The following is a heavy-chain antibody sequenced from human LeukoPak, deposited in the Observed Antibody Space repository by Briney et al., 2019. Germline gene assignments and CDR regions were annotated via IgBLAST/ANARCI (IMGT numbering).Heavy chain of an antibody. CDR2: IYSGGST. CDR3: ASSTYTAFDD. V-gene: IGHV3-66*01. D-gene: IGHD5-18*01. J-gene: IGHJ4*02. Sequence: GGSLRLSCAASEFSVGSNYMSWVRQAPGKGLEWVSLIYSGGSTYYADSVKGRFTISRDNSKNTLYLQMNSLRAEDTAVYYCASSTYTAFDDWGQGTLVTVSS. CDR1: EFSVGSNY.